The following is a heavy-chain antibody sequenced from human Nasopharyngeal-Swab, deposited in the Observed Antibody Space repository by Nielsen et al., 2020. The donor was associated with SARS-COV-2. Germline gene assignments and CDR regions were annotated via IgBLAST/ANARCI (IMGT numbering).Heavy chain of an antibody. J-gene: IGHJ4*02. D-gene: IGHD6-13*01. Sequence: GESLKISCAASGFTFSSYSMNWVRQAPGKGLEWVSSISSSSSSYIYYADSVKGRFTISRDNAKNSLYLQMNSLRAEDTAVYYCARDLRGAAADPFDYWGQGTLVTVSS. CDR1: GFTFSSYS. CDR3: ARDLRGAAADPFDY. V-gene: IGHV3-21*01. CDR2: ISSSSSSYI.